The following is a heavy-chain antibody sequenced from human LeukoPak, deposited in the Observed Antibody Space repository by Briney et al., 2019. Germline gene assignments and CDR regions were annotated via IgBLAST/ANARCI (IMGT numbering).Heavy chain of an antibody. CDR3: ARGRIAAAGYFDY. J-gene: IGHJ4*02. CDR2: IYYSGST. D-gene: IGHD6-13*01. V-gene: IGHV4-59*01. CDR1: GGSISSYY. Sequence: SETLSLTCTVSGGSISSYYWSWIRQPPGKGLEWIGYIYYSGSTNYNPSLKSRVTISVDTSKNQFSLKLSSVTAADTAVYYCARGRIAAAGYFDYWGQGTLVTVSS.